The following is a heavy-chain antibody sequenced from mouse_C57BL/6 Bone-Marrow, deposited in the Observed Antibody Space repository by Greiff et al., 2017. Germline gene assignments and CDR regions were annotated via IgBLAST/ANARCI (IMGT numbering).Heavy chain of an antibody. J-gene: IGHJ4*01. CDR2: INPNNGST. Sequence: EVKVEESGPELVKPGASVKISCKASGYSFTDYNMNWVKQSHGKSLEWIGVINPNNGSTNYNQKFKGKATLTVDQSSSTAYMQLNSLTPEDAAVDYCARGYYYDYAMDYWGQGTSVTVSS. CDR3: ARGYYYDYAMDY. D-gene: IGHD2-4*01. V-gene: IGHV1-39*01. CDR1: GYSFTDYN.